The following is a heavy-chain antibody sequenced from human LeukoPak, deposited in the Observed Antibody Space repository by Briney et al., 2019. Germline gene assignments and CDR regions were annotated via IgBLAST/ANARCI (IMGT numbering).Heavy chain of an antibody. J-gene: IGHJ4*02. Sequence: SETLSLTCAVSGGSSSSSNWWNWVRQPPGKGLEWIGEIDHSGRTNYNPSLKSRVTISVDKSKNQISLKLSSVTAADTAVYYCAGVRFSVAGDYWGQGTLVTVSS. CDR1: GGSSSSSNW. D-gene: IGHD6-19*01. CDR3: AGVRFSVAGDY. CDR2: IDHSGRT. V-gene: IGHV4-4*02.